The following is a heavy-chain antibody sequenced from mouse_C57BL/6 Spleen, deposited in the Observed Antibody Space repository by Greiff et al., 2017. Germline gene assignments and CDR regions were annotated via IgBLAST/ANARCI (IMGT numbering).Heavy chain of an antibody. Sequence: EVQLQQSGPELVKPGASVKISCKASGYTFTDYYMNWVKQSHGKSLEWIGDINPNNGGTSYNQKFKGKATLTVDKSSSTAYMELRSLTSEDSAVYYCARLRGTENWYFDVWGTGTTVTVSS. CDR2: INPNNGGT. CDR1: GYTFTDYY. V-gene: IGHV1-26*01. CDR3: ARLRGTENWYFDV. J-gene: IGHJ1*03. D-gene: IGHD1-1*01.